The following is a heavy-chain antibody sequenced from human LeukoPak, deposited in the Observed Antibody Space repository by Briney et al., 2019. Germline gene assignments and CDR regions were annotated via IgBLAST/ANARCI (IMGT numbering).Heavy chain of an antibody. CDR1: GDSISSYY. J-gene: IGHJ4*02. V-gene: IGHV4-4*07. CDR3: ARGPPPDFDY. CDR2: IHPSGST. Sequence: SETLSLTCTVSGDSISSYYWSWIRQPAGKGLEWIGLIHPSGSTNYNPSLKSRLTLSVDTSKNQFSLKLSSVTAADTAVYYCARGPPPDFDYWGRGTLVTVSS.